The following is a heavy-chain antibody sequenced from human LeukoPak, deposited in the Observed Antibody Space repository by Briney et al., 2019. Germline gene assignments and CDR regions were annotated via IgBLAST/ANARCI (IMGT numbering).Heavy chain of an antibody. Sequence: PGGSLRLSCAASGFTFSSYWMSWVRQAPGKGLEWVANIKQDGSEKYYVDSVKGRFTISRDNAKNSLYLQMNSLRAEDTAVYYCASIAAINYYYYYGMDVWGQGTTVTVSS. CDR2: IKQDGSEK. V-gene: IGHV3-7*01. J-gene: IGHJ6*02. CDR1: GFTFSSYW. D-gene: IGHD2-2*01. CDR3: ASIAAINYYYYYGMDV.